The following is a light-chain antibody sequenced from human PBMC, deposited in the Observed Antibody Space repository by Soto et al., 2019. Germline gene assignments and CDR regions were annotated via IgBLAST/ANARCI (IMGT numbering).Light chain of an antibody. V-gene: IGKV1-5*03. CDR3: QQYNSYSWT. J-gene: IGKJ1*01. Sequence: DIQVTQSPSTLSAFVGEGVTIACRASQSISSWLAWYQQKPGKAPKILIYKASTLESGVPSRFSGSGSGTEFTLTISSLQSDDSATYYCQQYNSYSWTFGQGTKVDIK. CDR2: KAS. CDR1: QSISSW.